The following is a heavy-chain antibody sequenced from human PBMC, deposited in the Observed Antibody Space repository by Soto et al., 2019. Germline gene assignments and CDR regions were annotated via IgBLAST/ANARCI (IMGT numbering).Heavy chain of an antibody. V-gene: IGHV4-39*07. J-gene: IGHJ4*02. CDR1: GGSISSSSYY. Sequence: PSETQSLTCTVSGGSISSSSYYWGLIRQPPGKGLEWIGSMYYSGSTYYNPSLKSRVTISVDTSKNQFSLKLNSVTAADTAVYYCARAVYSSSWYYFDYWGQGTLVTVSS. CDR3: ARAVYSSSWYYFDY. CDR2: MYYSGST. D-gene: IGHD6-13*01.